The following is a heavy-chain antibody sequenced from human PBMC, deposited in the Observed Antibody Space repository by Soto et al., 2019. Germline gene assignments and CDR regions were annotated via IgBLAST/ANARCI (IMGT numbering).Heavy chain of an antibody. CDR1: GFTFSSYS. J-gene: IGHJ3*02. CDR2: ISSSSSYI. Sequence: GGSLRLSCAASGFTFSSYSMNWVRQAPGKGLEWVSSISSSSSYIYYADSVKGRFTISRDNAKNSLYLQMNSLRAEDTAVYYCARDDTLGYCSSTSCYGSAFDIWGQGTMVTVSS. D-gene: IGHD2-2*01. V-gene: IGHV3-21*01. CDR3: ARDDTLGYCSSTSCYGSAFDI.